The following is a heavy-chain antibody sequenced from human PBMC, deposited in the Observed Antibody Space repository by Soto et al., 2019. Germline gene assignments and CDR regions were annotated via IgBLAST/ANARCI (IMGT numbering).Heavy chain of an antibody. CDR2: INHSGST. D-gene: IGHD3-9*01. Sequence: KTSETLSLTCAVYGGSFSGYYWSWIRQPPGKGLEWIGEINHSGSTNYNPSLKSRVTISVDTSKNQFSLKLSSVTAADTAVYYCARVPTDTSEYYYGMDVWGQGTTVTVSS. J-gene: IGHJ6*02. CDR1: GGSFSGYY. CDR3: ARVPTDTSEYYYGMDV. V-gene: IGHV4-34*01.